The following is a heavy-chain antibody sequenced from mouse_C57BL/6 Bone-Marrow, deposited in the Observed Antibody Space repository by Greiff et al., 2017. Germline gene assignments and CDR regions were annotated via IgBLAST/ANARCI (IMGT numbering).Heavy chain of an antibody. V-gene: IGHV1-69*01. CDR2: IDPSDSYT. Sequence: PGQGLEWIGEIDPSDSYTNYNQKFKGKSTLTVDKSSSTAYMQLSSLTSEDSAVYYCARTVVPYYFDYWGQGTTLTVSS. CDR3: ARTVVPYYFDY. D-gene: IGHD1-1*01. J-gene: IGHJ2*01.